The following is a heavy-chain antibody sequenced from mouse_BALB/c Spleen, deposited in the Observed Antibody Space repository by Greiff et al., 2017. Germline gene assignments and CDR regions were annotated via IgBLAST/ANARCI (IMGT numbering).Heavy chain of an antibody. V-gene: IGHV5-12-2*01. CDR1: GFTFSSYT. Sequence: EVMLVESGGGLVQPGGSLKLSCAASGFTFSSYTMSWVRQTPEKRLEWVAYISNGGGSTYYPDTVKGRFTISRDNAKNTLYLQMSSLKSEDTAMYYCARQRESRGYAMDYWGQGTSVTVSS. J-gene: IGHJ4*01. CDR2: ISNGGGST. CDR3: ARQRESRGYAMDY.